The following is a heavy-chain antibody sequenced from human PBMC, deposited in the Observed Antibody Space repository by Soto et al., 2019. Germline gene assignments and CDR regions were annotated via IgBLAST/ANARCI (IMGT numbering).Heavy chain of an antibody. CDR1: GYTFTSYG. D-gene: IGHD2-2*01. V-gene: IGHV1-18*01. Sequence: QVQLVQSGAEVKKPGASVKVSCKASGYTFTSYGISWVRQAPGQGLEWMGWISAYNGNTNYAQKLQGRVTMTTDTSTSTAYMELRGLRSDDTAVYYCARDGYQLATQRNYGMDVWGQGTTVTVSS. CDR2: ISAYNGNT. CDR3: ARDGYQLATQRNYGMDV. J-gene: IGHJ6*02.